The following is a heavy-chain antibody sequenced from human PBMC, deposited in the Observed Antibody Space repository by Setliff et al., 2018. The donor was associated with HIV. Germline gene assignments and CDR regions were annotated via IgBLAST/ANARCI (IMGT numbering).Heavy chain of an antibody. Sequence: SETLSLTCAVYGGSFSGYCWSWIRQPPGKGLEWIGEIQHSGRINYNPSLRSRVTTSVDTSKNQFPLRLRSVTAADTAMYYCARVFVDTAVLRVLEYYFDSWGRGTLVTVSS. D-gene: IGHD5-18*01. CDR2: IQHSGRI. CDR3: ARVFVDTAVLRVLEYYFDS. CDR1: GGSFSGYC. J-gene: IGHJ4*02. V-gene: IGHV4-34*01.